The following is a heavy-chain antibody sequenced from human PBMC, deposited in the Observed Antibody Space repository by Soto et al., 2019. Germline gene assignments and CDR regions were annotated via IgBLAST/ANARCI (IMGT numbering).Heavy chain of an antibody. CDR2: IIPIFGTA. V-gene: IGHV1-69*13. CDR3: AKGHNPIAVAGQTDYYYYGMDV. CDR1: GGTFSSYA. J-gene: IGHJ6*02. D-gene: IGHD6-19*01. Sequence: GASVKVSCKASGGTFSSYAISWVRQAPGQGLEWMGGIIPIFGTANYAQKFQGRVTITADESTSTAYMELNSLRAEDTALYYCAKGHNPIAVAGQTDYYYYGMDVWGQGTTVTVSS.